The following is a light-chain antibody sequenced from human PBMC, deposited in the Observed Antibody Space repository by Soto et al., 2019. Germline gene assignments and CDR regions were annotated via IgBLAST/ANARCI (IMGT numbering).Light chain of an antibody. J-gene: IGKJ1*01. CDR2: AAS. CDR3: QQTYTAPGT. CDR1: QTIKTY. Sequence: DIQMTQSPSPLSASVGDSVTITCRASQTIKTYLNWHRHKPGKAPELLIYAASRLQSGVASRFSGSGSGTYFILTISSLQPDDLATYYCQQTYTAPGTFGQGTKVEI. V-gene: IGKV1-39*01.